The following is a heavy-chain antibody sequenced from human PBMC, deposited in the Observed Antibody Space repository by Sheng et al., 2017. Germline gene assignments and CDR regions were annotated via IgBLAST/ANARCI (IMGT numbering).Heavy chain of an antibody. CDR1: WVLQWLL. V-gene: IGHV4-34*01. CDR3: ARQGQWLVRYYLDY. J-gene: IGHJ4*02. CDR2: INHSGST. Sequence: QVQLQQWGAGLLKAFGDPVPHLRCLWWVLQWLLPGAGSAQSPGKGLEWIGEINHSGSTNYNPSLKSRVTISVDTSKNQFSLKLSSVTAADTAVYYCARQGQWLVRYYLDYWGQGTLVTVSS. D-gene: IGHD6-19*01.